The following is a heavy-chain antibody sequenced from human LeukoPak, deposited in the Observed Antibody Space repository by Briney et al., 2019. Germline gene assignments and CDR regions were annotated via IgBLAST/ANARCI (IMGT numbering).Heavy chain of an antibody. D-gene: IGHD1-26*01. V-gene: IGHV4-61*02. CDR2: IYTSGST. Sequence: SETLSLTCTVSGGSISSGSYYWSWIRQPAGKGLEWIGRIYTSGSTNYNPSLKSRVTISVDTSKNQFSLKLSSVTAADTAVYYCARDSRELLGVNWFDPWGQGTLVTVSS. J-gene: IGHJ5*02. CDR3: ARDSRELLGVNWFDP. CDR1: GGSISSGSYY.